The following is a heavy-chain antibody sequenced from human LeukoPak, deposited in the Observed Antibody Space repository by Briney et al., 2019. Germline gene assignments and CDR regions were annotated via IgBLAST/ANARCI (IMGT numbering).Heavy chain of an antibody. CDR2: ISSGGGVT. D-gene: IGHD5-24*01. CDR3: AKGARWLQSPDFDY. V-gene: IGHV3-23*01. Sequence: PGGSLRLSCAASGFTFSSHAMSWVRQAPGQGQEWVSGISSGGGVTNYADSVKGRFTISRDNSKNTLYLQMNSLRAEDTAVYYCAKGARWLQSPDFDYWGQGTLVTVSS. J-gene: IGHJ4*02. CDR1: GFTFSSHA.